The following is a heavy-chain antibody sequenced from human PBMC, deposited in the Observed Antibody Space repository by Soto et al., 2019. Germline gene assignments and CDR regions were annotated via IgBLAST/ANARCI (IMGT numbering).Heavy chain of an antibody. Sequence: EVQLLESGGGLVQPGGSLRLSCAASGFSFSTYAMAWVRQAPGKGLDWVSLISATGGSTYYADSVMGRFTISRDNSKNILHLQLNSLRAEDTALYYCTRDSNTADVGPRPIGYFDLWGRGTLVTVSA. CDR2: ISATGGST. CDR3: TRDSNTADVGPRPIGYFDL. V-gene: IGHV3-23*01. D-gene: IGHD2-15*01. CDR1: GFSFSTYA. J-gene: IGHJ2*01.